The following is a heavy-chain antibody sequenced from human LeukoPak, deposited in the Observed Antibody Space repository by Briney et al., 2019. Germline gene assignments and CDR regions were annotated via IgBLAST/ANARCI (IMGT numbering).Heavy chain of an antibody. V-gene: IGHV4-38-2*01. D-gene: IGHD5-24*01. Sequence: KSGGSLRLSCAASGFTFSSYGMSWIRQPPGKGLEWIGSMYHNGSTYYNPSLKSRVTISVDTSKNQFSLKLTSVTAADTAVYYCARHPSGRMWLQQGGWFDPWGQGTLVTVSS. CDR2: MYHNGST. CDR1: GFTFSSYG. J-gene: IGHJ5*02. CDR3: ARHPSGRMWLQQGGWFDP.